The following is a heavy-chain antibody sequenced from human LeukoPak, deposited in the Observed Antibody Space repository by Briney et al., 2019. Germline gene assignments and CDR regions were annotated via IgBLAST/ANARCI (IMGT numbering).Heavy chain of an antibody. V-gene: IGHV3-30*02. Sequence: RPGGSLRLSCAASGFTFSSYGMHWVRQAPGKGLEWVAFIRYDGSNKYYADSVKGRFTISRDNSKNTLYLQMNSLRAEDTAVYYCAKDRGYYDSSGYYDYWGQGTLVTVSS. J-gene: IGHJ4*02. CDR1: GFTFSSYG. D-gene: IGHD3-22*01. CDR3: AKDRGYYDSSGYYDY. CDR2: IRYDGSNK.